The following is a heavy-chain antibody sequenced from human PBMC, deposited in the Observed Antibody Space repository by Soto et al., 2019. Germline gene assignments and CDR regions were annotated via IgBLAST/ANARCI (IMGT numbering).Heavy chain of an antibody. V-gene: IGHV3-48*02. CDR3: ARDYYDSSGYYSYFDY. D-gene: IGHD3-22*01. J-gene: IGHJ4*02. CDR1: GFPFSSYS. CDR2: ISSSSSTI. Sequence: LRLSCAASGFPFSSYSMNWVRQAPGKGLEWVSYISSSSSTIYYADSVKGRFTISRDNAKNSLYLQMNSLRDEDTAVYYCARDYYDSSGYYSYFDYWGQGTLVTVSS.